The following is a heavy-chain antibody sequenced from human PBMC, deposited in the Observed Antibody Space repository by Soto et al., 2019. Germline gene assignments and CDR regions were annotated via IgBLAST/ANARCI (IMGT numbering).Heavy chain of an antibody. Sequence: QLQLQEYGSGLVEPSQTLSLTCVVSGVSISSGGFSWSWIRQPPGKGLECIGYIYHTGVTNYNPSFSSRLSNSVDKSENQLSLRLTSVTAADTALYYCARVGHYRPVALDTWGQGTKVTVSS. CDR1: GVSISSGGFS. D-gene: IGHD3-3*01. CDR3: ARVGHYRPVALDT. V-gene: IGHV4-30-2*01. CDR2: IYHTGVT. J-gene: IGHJ3*02.